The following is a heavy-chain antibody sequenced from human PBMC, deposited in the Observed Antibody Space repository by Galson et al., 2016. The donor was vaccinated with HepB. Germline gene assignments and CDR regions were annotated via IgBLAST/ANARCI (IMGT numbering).Heavy chain of an antibody. D-gene: IGHD3-9*01. CDR2: INGDGHNI. Sequence: SLRLSCAASGFTFSHFAISWVRQSPGGGLEWVSSINGDGHNIFYAESVKSRFTISRDTSKNMVSLQMNSLRGDDTAVYYCAKNPHNAAGYHFDYWGQGVLVTVSS. V-gene: IGHV3-23*01. J-gene: IGHJ4*02. CDR3: AKNPHNAAGYHFDY. CDR1: GFTFSHFA.